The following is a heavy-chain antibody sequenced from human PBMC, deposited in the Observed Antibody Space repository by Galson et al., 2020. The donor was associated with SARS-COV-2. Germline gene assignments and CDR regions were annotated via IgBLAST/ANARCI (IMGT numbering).Heavy chain of an antibody. V-gene: IGHV4-38-2*01. CDR1: GYSISSGYI. CDR2: IYYTGTS. CDR3: ARHRRYCNNANCWTFDY. J-gene: IGHJ4*02. D-gene: IGHD2-8*01. Sequence: SETLSLTCAASGYSISSGYICGWIRPPPGKWLAWIGSIYYTGTSYYNPSLKSRVTTSAYTSKNQFSLKLTSVTAADTAVYYCARHRRYCNNANCWTFDYWGQGILVTVSS.